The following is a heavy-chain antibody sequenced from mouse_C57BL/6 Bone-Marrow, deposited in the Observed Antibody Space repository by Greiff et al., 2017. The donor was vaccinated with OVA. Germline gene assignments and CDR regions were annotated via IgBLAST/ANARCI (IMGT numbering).Heavy chain of an antibody. CDR2: IWSGGST. CDR3: GKGIGGRTEFAY. Sequence: VQLQQSGPGLVQPSQSLSITCTVSGFSLTSYGVHWVRQPPGRGLEWLGVIWSGGSTDYNAAFISRLSISKDNSKSQVFFKMNSLHADDNAIDYCGKGIGGRTEFAYWGQGTLVTVSA. V-gene: IGHV2-4*01. J-gene: IGHJ3*01. D-gene: IGHD1-1*01. CDR1: GFSLTSYG.